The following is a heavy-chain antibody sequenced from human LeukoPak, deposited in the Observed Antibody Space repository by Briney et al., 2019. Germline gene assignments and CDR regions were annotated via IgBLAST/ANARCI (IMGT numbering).Heavy chain of an antibody. Sequence: PGGSLRLSCAASGFTFSSYEMNWVRQAPGKGLEWVSYISSSGSTIYYADSVKGRFTISRDNAKNSLYLQMNSPRAEDTAVYYCAREGGYDFYYYMDVWGKGTTVTISS. CDR2: ISSSGSTI. CDR1: GFTFSSYE. J-gene: IGHJ6*03. D-gene: IGHD5-12*01. V-gene: IGHV3-48*03. CDR3: AREGGYDFYYYMDV.